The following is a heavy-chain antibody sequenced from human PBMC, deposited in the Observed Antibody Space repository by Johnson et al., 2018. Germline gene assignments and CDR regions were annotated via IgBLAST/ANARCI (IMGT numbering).Heavy chain of an antibody. D-gene: IGHD3-10*01. CDR1: GFTFSRYG. J-gene: IGHJ3*02. V-gene: IGHV3-33*01. CDR3: ATDAGAAAFYI. CDR2: IWSDGRTK. Sequence: VQLVESGGGVVQPGRSLRLSCAASGFTFSRYGMHWVRQAPGKGLEWVAVIWSDGRTKDYTDSVKGRFTISRDNSNNMLSLQMNSLRAEDTAMFYCATDAGAAAFYIWGQGTMVTVSS.